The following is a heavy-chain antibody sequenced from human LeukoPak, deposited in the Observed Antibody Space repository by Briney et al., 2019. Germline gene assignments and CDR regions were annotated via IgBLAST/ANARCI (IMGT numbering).Heavy chain of an antibody. D-gene: IGHD3-10*01. Sequence: GGSLRLSCAASGFTFSDHYMDWVRQAPGKGLEWVGRTRNKANSYTIEYAASVKGRFTISRDDSKNSLYLQMNSLKTEDTAVYYCALVRGVAPPDAFDIWGQGTMVTVSS. CDR1: GFTFSDHY. CDR2: TRNKANSYTI. V-gene: IGHV3-72*01. CDR3: ALVRGVAPPDAFDI. J-gene: IGHJ3*02.